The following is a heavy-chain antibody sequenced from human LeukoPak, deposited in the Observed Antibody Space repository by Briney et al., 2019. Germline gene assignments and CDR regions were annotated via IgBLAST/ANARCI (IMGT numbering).Heavy chain of an antibody. Sequence: GGSLRLSCAASGFTFSTYSMNWVRQAPGKGLEWVSYISSSSSTIYYADSVKGRFTISRDNAKNSLYLQMNSLRAEDTAVYYCARGIVVVPAAIDQFDYWGQGTLVTVSS. CDR3: ARGIVVVPAAIDQFDY. V-gene: IGHV3-48*01. CDR1: GFTFSTYS. D-gene: IGHD2-2*01. J-gene: IGHJ4*02. CDR2: ISSSSSTI.